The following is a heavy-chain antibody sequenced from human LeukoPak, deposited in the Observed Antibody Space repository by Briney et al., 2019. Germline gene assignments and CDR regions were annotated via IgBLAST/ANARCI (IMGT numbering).Heavy chain of an antibody. V-gene: IGHV3-64*01. CDR2: ISNSGDST. CDR3: ARDWDYVWGSYRPFDY. Sequence: GSLRLSCAASGFTFSTYAMHWVRQAPGKGLEYVSAISNSGDSTYYANSVKGRFTISRDNAKNSLYLQMNSLRAEDTAVYYCARDWDYVWGSYRPFDYWGQGTLVTVSS. D-gene: IGHD3-16*02. CDR1: GFTFSTYA. J-gene: IGHJ4*02.